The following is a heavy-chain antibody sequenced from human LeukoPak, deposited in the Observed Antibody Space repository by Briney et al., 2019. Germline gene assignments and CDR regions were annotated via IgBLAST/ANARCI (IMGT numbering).Heavy chain of an antibody. CDR1: GYIFTDYG. V-gene: IGHV1-18*01. CDR3: ARAAKRITMVRDLEF. CDR2: ISPYNGYT. Sequence: ASVKVSCTASGYIFTDYGISWVRQAPGQGLEWMGWISPYNGYTNYAQKLQDRVTMTTDTSTSTAYLELRSLKSDDTAVYYCARAAKRITMVRDLEFWGQGMLVTVSS. J-gene: IGHJ4*02. D-gene: IGHD3-10*01.